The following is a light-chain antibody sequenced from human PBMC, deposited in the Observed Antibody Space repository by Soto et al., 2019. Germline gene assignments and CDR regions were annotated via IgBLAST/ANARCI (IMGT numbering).Light chain of an antibody. V-gene: IGLV1-44*01. CDR2: NDN. CDR3: AAWDGSLKGVV. Sequence: QSVLTQAPSASGTPGQRVTISCSGSSSNIGTNTVNWYQQLPGTAPKLLIYNDNQRPSGVPDRFSGSKSDTSASLAISGLQSDDEADYYCAAWDGSLKGVVFGGGTKLTVL. J-gene: IGLJ2*01. CDR1: SSNIGTNT.